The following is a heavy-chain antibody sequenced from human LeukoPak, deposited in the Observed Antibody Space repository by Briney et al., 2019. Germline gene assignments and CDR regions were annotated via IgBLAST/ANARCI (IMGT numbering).Heavy chain of an antibody. CDR3: AKDRRSSLYYFDY. V-gene: IGHV3-21*01. CDR1: GFTFSAYN. Sequence: GGSLRLSCAASGFTFSAYNMNWVRQAPGKGLEWVSSIHITSDWVYYADSVKGRFTISRDSAKNSLYLQMNSLRAEDTAVYYCAKDRRSSLYYFDYWGQGTLVTVSS. CDR2: IHITSDWV. D-gene: IGHD2-2*01. J-gene: IGHJ4*02.